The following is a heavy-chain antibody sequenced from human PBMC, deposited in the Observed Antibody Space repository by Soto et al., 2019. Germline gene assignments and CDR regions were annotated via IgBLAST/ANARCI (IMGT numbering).Heavy chain of an antibody. J-gene: IGHJ4*02. CDR1: GFTFSSYW. CDR3: ARLAYCGGDCYPYYFDY. Sequence: GGSLRLSCAASGFTFSSYWMHWVRQAPGKGLVWVSRINSDGSSTNYADSVKGRFTISRDNAKNTLYLQMNSQRAEDTAVYYCARLAYCGGDCYPYYFDYWGQGTLVTVSS. D-gene: IGHD2-21*02. V-gene: IGHV3-74*01. CDR2: INSDGSST.